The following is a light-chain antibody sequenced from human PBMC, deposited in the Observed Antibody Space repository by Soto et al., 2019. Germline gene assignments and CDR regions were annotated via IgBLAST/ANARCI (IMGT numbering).Light chain of an antibody. J-gene: IGKJ1*01. Sequence: VMPQSPATLFVSPGERSTLSCRASQRVASNLAWYQQKPGQAPRLLIYGASTRATGIPARFSGSGSGTEFTLAISSLQSEDFAVYYCQQYNNWPRTFGQGTKVDI. CDR1: QRVASN. V-gene: IGKV3-15*01. CDR2: GAS. CDR3: QQYNNWPRT.